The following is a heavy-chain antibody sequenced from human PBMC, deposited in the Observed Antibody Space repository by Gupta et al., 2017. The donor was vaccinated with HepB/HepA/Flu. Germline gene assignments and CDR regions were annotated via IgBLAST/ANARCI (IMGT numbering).Heavy chain of an antibody. CDR2: ISGGGVTT. D-gene: IGHD2/OR15-2a*01. V-gene: IGHV3-23*01. Sequence: EVQLLESGGGLVQPGGSLRLSCAASGFTFNSYTMSWVRQAPGKGLEWGSAISGGGVTTSYADSVKGRFTISRDNSKNTLYLQMNSLGAEDTAVYYCAKDTFIPIFDYWGQGTLVTVSS. CDR1: GFTFNSYT. CDR3: AKDTFIPIFDY. J-gene: IGHJ4*02.